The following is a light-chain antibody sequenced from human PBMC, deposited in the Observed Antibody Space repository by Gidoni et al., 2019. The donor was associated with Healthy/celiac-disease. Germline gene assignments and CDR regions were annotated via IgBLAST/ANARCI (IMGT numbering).Light chain of an antibody. CDR1: QGIRND. CDR3: LQDYNYPYT. V-gene: IGKV1-6*01. J-gene: IGKJ2*01. Sequence: ASQLTQSPSSLSASVGDRVTITCRASQGIRNDLGWYQQKPGKAPKLLIYSASSLQSGVPSRFSGSGSGTDFTLTISSLQPEDFATYYCLQDYNYPYTFGQGTKLEIK. CDR2: SAS.